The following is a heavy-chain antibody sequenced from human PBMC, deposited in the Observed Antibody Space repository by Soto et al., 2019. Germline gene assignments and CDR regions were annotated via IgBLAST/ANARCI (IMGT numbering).Heavy chain of an antibody. J-gene: IGHJ5*02. V-gene: IGHV1-8*01. CDR3: ARERSAAATGWFDP. Sequence: QVQLVQSGAEVKKPGASVKVTCKASGYTFTSYDINWVRQATGQGLEWMGWMNPNSGNTGYAQKFQGRVTMTRNTSISTAYMELSSLRSEDTAVYYCARERSAAATGWFDPWGQGTLVTVSS. CDR2: MNPNSGNT. CDR1: GYTFTSYD. D-gene: IGHD6-13*01.